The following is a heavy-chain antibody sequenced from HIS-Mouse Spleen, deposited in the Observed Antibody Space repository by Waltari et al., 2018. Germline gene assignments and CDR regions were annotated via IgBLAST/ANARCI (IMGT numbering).Heavy chain of an antibody. V-gene: IGHV4-39*07. J-gene: IGHJ2*01. CDR2: IYYSWST. CDR3: AREIPYSSSWYDWYFDL. CDR1: GGSISTSSYY. Sequence: QLQLQESGPGLVKPSETLSLTCTVSGGSISTSSYYWGGIRQPPGKGLEWIGSIYYSWSTYYNQSLKSRVTISVDTSKNQFSLKLSSVTAADTAVYYCAREIPYSSSWYDWYFDLWGRGTLVTVSS. D-gene: IGHD6-13*01.